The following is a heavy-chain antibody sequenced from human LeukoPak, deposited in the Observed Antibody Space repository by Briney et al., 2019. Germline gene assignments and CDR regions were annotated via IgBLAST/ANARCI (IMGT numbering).Heavy chain of an antibody. CDR1: GFTFSSYS. J-gene: IGHJ3*02. D-gene: IGHD3-9*01. V-gene: IGHV3-21*01. Sequence: PGGSLRLSCAASGFTFSSYSMNWVRQAPGKGLEWVSSISSSSSYIYYADSVKGRFTISRDDAKNSLYLQMNSLRAEDTAVYYCARGRDWLLSKNAFDIWGQGTMVTVSS. CDR2: ISSSSSYI. CDR3: ARGRDWLLSKNAFDI.